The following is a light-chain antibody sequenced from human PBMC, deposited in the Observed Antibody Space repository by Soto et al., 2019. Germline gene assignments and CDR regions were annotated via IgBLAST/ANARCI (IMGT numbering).Light chain of an antibody. CDR1: QSVSSY. V-gene: IGKV3-11*01. CDR2: DAS. CDR3: QQRSNWLT. Sequence: EIVLTQSPATLSLSPGERSTLSCRASQSVSSYLAWYQQKPGQAPXXLIYDASNRATGIPARFSGSGSGTEFTLTISSLEPEDFAVDYCQQRSNWLTFGGGTKVDIK. J-gene: IGKJ4*01.